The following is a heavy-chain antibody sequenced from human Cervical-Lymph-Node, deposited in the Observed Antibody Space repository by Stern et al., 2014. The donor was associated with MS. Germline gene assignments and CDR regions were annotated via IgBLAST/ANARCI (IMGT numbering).Heavy chain of an antibody. CDR1: GFSFNSTGVG. Sequence: QVTLKESGPTLVKPTQTLTLTCTFSGFSFNSTGVGVGWIRQPPGKALEWLSIIYWYDYKSYSPSLQNRLTTTKDPSKDQVVLTMTNLDPVDTATYFCAHRHGWLRAFDIWGPGTTVTVSS. CDR2: IYWYDYK. CDR3: AHRHGWLRAFDI. J-gene: IGHJ3*02. V-gene: IGHV2-5*01. D-gene: IGHD5-24*01.